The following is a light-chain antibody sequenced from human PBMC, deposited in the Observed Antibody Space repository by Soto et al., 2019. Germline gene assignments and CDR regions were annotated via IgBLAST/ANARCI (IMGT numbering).Light chain of an antibody. CDR1: QTISSW. Sequence: DIQMTQSPSTVSGSVRDRVTITFRACQTISSWLAWYQQKLGKAPRLLIYDASTITSGIPAMFSGSGSGTEFTLTISSLRPDDVAAYYCQHYYNSSLAFGQGTDVDI. J-gene: IGKJ1*01. CDR3: QHYYNSSLA. V-gene: IGKV1-5*03. CDR2: DAS.